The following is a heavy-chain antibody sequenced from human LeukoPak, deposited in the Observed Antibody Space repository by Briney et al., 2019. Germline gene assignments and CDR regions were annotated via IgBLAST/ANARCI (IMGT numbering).Heavy chain of an antibody. D-gene: IGHD3-10*01. Sequence: ASVKVSCKASGGTFSSYAISWVRQAPGQGLEWMGWINPNSGGTNYAQKFQGRVTMTRDTSISTAYMELSRLRSDDTAVYYCARELTYYYGSGSYYKSPDYYYGMDVWGQGTTVTVSS. J-gene: IGHJ6*02. CDR1: GGTFSSYA. V-gene: IGHV1-2*02. CDR2: INPNSGGT. CDR3: ARELTYYYGSGSYYKSPDYYYGMDV.